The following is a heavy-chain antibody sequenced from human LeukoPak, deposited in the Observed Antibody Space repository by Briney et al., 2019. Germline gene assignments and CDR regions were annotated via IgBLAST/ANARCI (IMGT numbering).Heavy chain of an antibody. V-gene: IGHV4-4*07. CDR3: ARDAYRSSSFALDY. D-gene: IGHD6-13*01. J-gene: IGHJ4*02. CDR2: IYTSGST. Sequence: SETLSLTCTVSGGSISSYYWSWIRQPAGKGLELIGRIYTSGSTNYTPSLKSRVTMSVDTSKSQFSLKLSAVSAADTAVYYCARDAYRSSSFALDYWGQGTLVTVSS. CDR1: GGSISSYY.